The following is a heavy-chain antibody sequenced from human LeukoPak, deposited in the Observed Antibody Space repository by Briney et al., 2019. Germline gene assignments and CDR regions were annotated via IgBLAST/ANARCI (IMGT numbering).Heavy chain of an antibody. Sequence: PSETLSLTCAVPGGSISSSNWWSWVRQPPGKGLEWIGEIYHSGSTNYNPSLKSRVTISVDKSKNQFSLKLSSVTAADTAVYYCARSRSDYGDYVYWGQGTLVTVSS. CDR1: GGSISSSNW. CDR3: ARSRSDYGDYVY. CDR2: IYHSGST. J-gene: IGHJ4*02. D-gene: IGHD4-17*01. V-gene: IGHV4-4*02.